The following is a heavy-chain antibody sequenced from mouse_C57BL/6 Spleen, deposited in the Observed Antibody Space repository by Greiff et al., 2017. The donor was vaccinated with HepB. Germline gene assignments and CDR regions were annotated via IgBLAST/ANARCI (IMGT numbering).Heavy chain of an antibody. D-gene: IGHD6-1*01. J-gene: IGHJ4*01. CDR2: IYPSDSET. V-gene: IGHV1-61*01. CDR3: ARGGPLSDYAMDY. Sequence: QVQLQQPGAELVRPGSSVKLSCKASGYTFTSYWMDWVKQRPGQGLEWIGNIYPSDSETHYNQKFKDKATLTVDKSSSTAYMQLSSLTSEDSAVYYCARGGPLSDYAMDYWGQGTSVTVSS. CDR1: GYTFTSYW.